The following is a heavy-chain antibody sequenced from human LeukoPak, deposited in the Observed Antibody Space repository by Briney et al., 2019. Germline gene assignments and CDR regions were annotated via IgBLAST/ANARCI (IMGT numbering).Heavy chain of an antibody. CDR1: GFTVSSNY. V-gene: IGHV3-53*01. CDR3: ARAPGYSSSWYGNYYYYYMDV. CDR2: IYTGGNT. D-gene: IGHD6-13*01. Sequence: GGSLRLSCAASGFTVSSNYMSWVRQVPGKGLEWVSVIYTGGNTYYADSVKGRFTISRDNSKNTLYLQMNSLRAEDTAVYYCARAPGYSSSWYGNYYYYYMDVWGKGTTVTVSS. J-gene: IGHJ6*03.